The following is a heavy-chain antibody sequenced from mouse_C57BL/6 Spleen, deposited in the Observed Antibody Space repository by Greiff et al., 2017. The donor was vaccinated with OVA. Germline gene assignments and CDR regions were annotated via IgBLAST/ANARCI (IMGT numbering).Heavy chain of an antibody. J-gene: IGHJ4*01. CDR1: GYTFTSYW. V-gene: IGHV1-69*01. D-gene: IGHD1-1*01. CDR3: ARASITTVVAHYYAMDY. CDR2: IDPSDSYT. Sequence: VQLQQPGAELVMPGASVKLSCKASGYTFTSYWMHWVKQRPGQGLEWIGEIDPSDSYTNYNQKFKGKSTLTVDKSSSTAYMQLSSLTSEDSAVYYCARASITTVVAHYYAMDYWGQGTSVTVSS.